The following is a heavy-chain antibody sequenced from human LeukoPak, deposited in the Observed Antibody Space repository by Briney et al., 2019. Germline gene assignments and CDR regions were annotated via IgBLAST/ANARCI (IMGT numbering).Heavy chain of an antibody. D-gene: IGHD3-22*01. CDR2: ISYDGSNK. V-gene: IGHV3-30-3*01. J-gene: IGHJ4*02. CDR1: GFTFSSYA. CDR3: ARGDNTPREGHYYDSSGYTYYFDY. Sequence: GGSLRLSCAASGFTFSSYAIHWVRQAPGKGLEWVAVISYDGSNKYYADSVKGRFTISRDNSKNTLYLQMNSLRAEDTAVYYCARGDNTPREGHYYDSSGYTYYFDYWGQGTLVTVSS.